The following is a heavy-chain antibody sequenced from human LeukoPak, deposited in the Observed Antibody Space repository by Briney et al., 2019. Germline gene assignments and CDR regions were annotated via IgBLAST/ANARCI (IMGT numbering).Heavy chain of an antibody. V-gene: IGHV4-39*01. J-gene: IGHJ4*02. CDR1: GGSISSSSYY. CDR3: ARHVRGTTRNYYFDY. CDR2: IYYSGST. D-gene: IGHD1-1*01. Sequence: SETLSLTCTVSGGSISSSSYYWGWTRQPPGKGLEWIGSIYYSGSTYYNPSLKSRATISVDTSKNQFSLKLSSVTAADTSVYYCARHVRGTTRNYYFDYWGQGTLVTVSP.